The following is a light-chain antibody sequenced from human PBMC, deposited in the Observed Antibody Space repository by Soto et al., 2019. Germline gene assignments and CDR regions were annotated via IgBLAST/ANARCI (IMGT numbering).Light chain of an antibody. Sequence: EIVLTQSPATLPLSPGERATLSCRASQSVSSYLAWYQQTPGQAPRLLIHSASSRATGIPDRFSASGSGTDFTLTISRLEPEDFALYYCQQYGNSPLTFGGGNKVDIK. CDR1: QSVSSY. J-gene: IGKJ4*01. CDR2: SAS. V-gene: IGKV3-20*01. CDR3: QQYGNSPLT.